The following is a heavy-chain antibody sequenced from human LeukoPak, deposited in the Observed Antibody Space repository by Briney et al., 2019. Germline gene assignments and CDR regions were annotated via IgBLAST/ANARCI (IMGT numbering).Heavy chain of an antibody. J-gene: IGHJ4*02. Sequence: ASVKVSCKASGGTFSSYAISWVRQAPGQGLEWMGRIIPILGIANYAQKLQGRVTITGDKSTSTAYMELSSLRSEDTAVYYCAGEGRLPALDYWGQGTLVTVSS. CDR1: GGTFSSYA. CDR3: AGEGRLPALDY. V-gene: IGHV1-69*04. D-gene: IGHD4-11*01. CDR2: IIPILGIA.